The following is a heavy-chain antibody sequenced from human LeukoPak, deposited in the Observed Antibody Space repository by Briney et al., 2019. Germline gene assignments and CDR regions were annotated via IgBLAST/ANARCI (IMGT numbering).Heavy chain of an antibody. Sequence: ASVKVSCKASGYTLIGYYMHWLRQARGQGLEWMGWINPKTGDTKYAQKFRGRVTLTRDTTIGTAHLELSRLTADDTAVYYCARVLPTSAGTRSFDYWGQGTLVSVSS. D-gene: IGHD6-13*01. J-gene: IGHJ4*02. V-gene: IGHV1-2*02. CDR3: ARVLPTSAGTRSFDY. CDR1: GYTLIGYY. CDR2: INPKTGDT.